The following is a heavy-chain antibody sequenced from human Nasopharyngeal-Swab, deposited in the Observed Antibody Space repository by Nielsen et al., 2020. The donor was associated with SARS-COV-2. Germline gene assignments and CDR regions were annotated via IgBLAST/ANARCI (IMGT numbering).Heavy chain of an antibody. CDR3: VRSHYDILTGYPNWFDP. CDR1: GFTFSSYA. CDR2: ISSNGGST. J-gene: IGHJ5*02. V-gene: IGHV3-64*01. Sequence: GESLKISCAASGFTFSSYAMHWVRQAPGKGLEYVSAISSNGGSTYYANSVKGRFTISRDNSKNTLYLQMGSLRAEDMAVYYCVRSHYDILTGYPNWFDPWGQGTLVTVSS. D-gene: IGHD3-9*01.